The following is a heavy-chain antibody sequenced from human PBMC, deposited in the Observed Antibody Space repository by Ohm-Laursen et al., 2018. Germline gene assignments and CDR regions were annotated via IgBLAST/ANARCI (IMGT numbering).Heavy chain of an antibody. D-gene: IGHD2-2*01. CDR1: GFTFSSYG. J-gene: IGHJ4*02. Sequence: SLRLSCAASGFTFSSYGMHWVRQAPGKGLEWVSAISGSGGSTYYADSVKGRFTISRDNSKNTLYLQMNSLRAEDTAVYYCAKDKVIVVPTPSYYFDYWGQGTLVTVSS. CDR3: AKDKVIVVPTPSYYFDY. V-gene: IGHV3-23*01. CDR2: ISGSGGST.